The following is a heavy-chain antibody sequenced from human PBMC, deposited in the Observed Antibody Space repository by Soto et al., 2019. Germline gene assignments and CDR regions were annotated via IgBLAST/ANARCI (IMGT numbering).Heavy chain of an antibody. CDR2: INAGNGNT. Sequence: ASVKVSCKASGYTFTSYAMHWVRQAPGQRLEWMGWINAGNGNTKYSQKFQGRVTITRDTSASTAYMELSSLRSEDTAVYYCAREATIFSFNDYWGQGTLVTVSA. D-gene: IGHD3-3*01. J-gene: IGHJ4*02. CDR1: GYTFTSYA. V-gene: IGHV1-3*01. CDR3: AREATIFSFNDY.